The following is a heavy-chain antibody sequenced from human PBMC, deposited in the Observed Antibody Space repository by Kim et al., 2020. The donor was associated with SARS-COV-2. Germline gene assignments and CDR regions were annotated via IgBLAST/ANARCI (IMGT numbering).Heavy chain of an antibody. D-gene: IGHD1-26*01. V-gene: IGHV4-39*01. CDR1: GGSISSNTYY. J-gene: IGHJ5*02. CDR3: ASLGWEQYH. CDR2: IFYSGNT. Sequence: SETLSLTCSVSGGSISSNTYYWCWIRQPPGKGLEWIGSIFYSGNTYYNPSLKSRVTISVDTSKNQFSLSLRSVTAADTAVYYCASLGWEQYHWGQGTLVTVSS.